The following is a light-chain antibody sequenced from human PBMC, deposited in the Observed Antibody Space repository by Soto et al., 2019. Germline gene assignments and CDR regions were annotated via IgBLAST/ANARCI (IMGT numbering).Light chain of an antibody. J-gene: IGKJ4*01. Sequence: EIVMTQSPATLYVSPGERATLSCRASQSVSNNLAWYQQKPGQAPSLLIYHASTSATGIQARFSGSGSGTELNLTISSLQSKDFAVYYCQQYNKWPLTFGGGTKVEIK. CDR2: HAS. CDR1: QSVSNN. V-gene: IGKV3-15*01. CDR3: QQYNKWPLT.